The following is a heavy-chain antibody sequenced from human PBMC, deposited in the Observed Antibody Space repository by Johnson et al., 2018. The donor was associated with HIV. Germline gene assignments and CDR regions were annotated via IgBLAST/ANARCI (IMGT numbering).Heavy chain of an antibody. CDR1: GYSFDSHA. D-gene: IGHD3-22*01. CDR2: LSYDGSNK. J-gene: IGHJ3*02. Sequence: VQLVESGGGLLQPGGSLRLSCAASGYSFDSHALNWVRQGPGTVLVWVAVLSYDGSNKYYADSVKVRFTISRANSKNTLSLHMNSLKIEDTAVYYCSTSFYFYDSSNYYRVAIDAFDIWGQGTMVTVSS. V-gene: IGHV3-30*03. CDR3: STSFYFYDSSNYYRVAIDAFDI.